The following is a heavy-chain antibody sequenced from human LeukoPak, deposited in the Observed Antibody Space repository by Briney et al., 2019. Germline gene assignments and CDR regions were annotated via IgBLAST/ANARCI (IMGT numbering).Heavy chain of an antibody. Sequence: SVKVSCKASGGTFRINAISWVRQAPGQGLEWMGGITPIFGTANYAQKFQGRVTITAVESMSTAYMELSSLRSEDTAVYYCARGWLAETTVVTPYNYWGQGTLVTVSS. D-gene: IGHD4-23*01. CDR1: GGTFRINA. J-gene: IGHJ4*02. CDR2: ITPIFGTA. CDR3: ARGWLAETTVVTPYNY. V-gene: IGHV1-69*13.